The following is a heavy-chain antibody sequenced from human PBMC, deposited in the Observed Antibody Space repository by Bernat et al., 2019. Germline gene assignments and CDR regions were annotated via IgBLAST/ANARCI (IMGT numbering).Heavy chain of an antibody. D-gene: IGHD4-17*01. CDR1: GYTFTSYG. CDR2: ISAYNGKT. V-gene: IGHV1-18*01. Sequence: QVQLVQSGAEGKKPGASVKVSCKASGYTFTSYGIRWVRQAAGQGLEGMGWISAYNGKTNYAQKVQGRVTMTTDTSTSIAYMELRSLRSDDTAVYYCAREEGVTTVTTLDTIAEFPYGMDVWGQGTTVTVSS. CDR3: AREEGVTTVTTLDTIAEFPYGMDV. J-gene: IGHJ6*02.